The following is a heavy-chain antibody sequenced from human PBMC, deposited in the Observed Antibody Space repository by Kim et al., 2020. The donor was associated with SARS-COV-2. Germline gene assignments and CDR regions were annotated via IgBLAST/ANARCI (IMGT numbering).Heavy chain of an antibody. CDR3: ARLGRGSNWSINAFDI. CDR1: GGSISSYY. D-gene: IGHD6-13*01. V-gene: IGHV4-59*08. Sequence: SETLSLTCTVSGGSISSYYWSWIRQPPGKGLEWIGYIYYSGSTNYNPSLKSRVTISVDTSKNQFSLKLSSVTAADTAVYYCARLGRGSNWSINAFDIWGQGTMVTVSS. J-gene: IGHJ3*02. CDR2: IYYSGST.